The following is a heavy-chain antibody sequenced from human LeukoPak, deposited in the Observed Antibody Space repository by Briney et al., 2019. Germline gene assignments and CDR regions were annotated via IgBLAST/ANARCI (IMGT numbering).Heavy chain of an antibody. CDR3: ARDLISGDWTWDI. Sequence: GASVKVSCKAFGYSFTSYEINWVRQATGQGLEWVGWMNPNSGKTGYAQKFQGRVTMTRNTSISTTYMELSSLRSEDTAVYFCARDLISGDWTWDIWGQGTMVTVSS. CDR1: GYSFTSYE. V-gene: IGHV1-8*01. CDR2: MNPNSGKT. J-gene: IGHJ3*02. D-gene: IGHD2-21*02.